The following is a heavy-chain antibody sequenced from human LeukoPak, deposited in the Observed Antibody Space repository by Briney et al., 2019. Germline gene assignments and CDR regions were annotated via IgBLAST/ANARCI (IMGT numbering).Heavy chain of an antibody. CDR2: INPSGGST. CDR1: GYTFTSYY. D-gene: IGHD3-22*01. V-gene: IGHV1-46*01. J-gene: IGHJ3*02. CDR3: ARGLYYYDSSVGAFDI. Sequence: ASVKVSCKASGYTFTSYYMHWVRQAPGQGLEWMGIINPSGGSTSYAQKFQGRVTMTRDTSTSTVYMELSSLRSEDTAVYYCARGLYYYDSSVGAFDIWGQGTMDTVSS.